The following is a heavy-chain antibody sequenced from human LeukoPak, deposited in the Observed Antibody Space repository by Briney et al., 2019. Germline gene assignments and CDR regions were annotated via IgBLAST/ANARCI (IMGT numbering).Heavy chain of an antibody. CDR2: IIPIFGTA. CDR1: GYTFTGYY. CDR3: ARHYYDSSGYYRNAFDI. Sequence: SVKVSCKASGYTFTGYYIHWVRQAPGQGLEWMGGIIPIFGTANYAQKFQGRVTITTDESTSTAYMELSSLRSEDTAVYYCARHYYDSSGYYRNAFDIWGQGTMVTVSS. V-gene: IGHV1-69*05. J-gene: IGHJ3*02. D-gene: IGHD3-22*01.